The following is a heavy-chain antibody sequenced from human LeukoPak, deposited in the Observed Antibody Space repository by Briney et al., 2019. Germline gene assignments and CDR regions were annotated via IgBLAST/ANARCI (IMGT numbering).Heavy chain of an antibody. J-gene: IGHJ4*02. CDR1: GLTFNSYA. CDR2: ISGSGVYT. V-gene: IGHV3-23*01. D-gene: IGHD2-21*01. CDR3: AKGRCGGGTCHGRGFDY. Sequence: GGSLRLSCAVSGLTFNSYAMSWVRQAPGKGLEWVSGISGSGVYTYYAESVKGRFTISRDNSKNTLYLQMNSLRAEATALYYCAKGRCGGGTCHGRGFDYWGQGTLVTVSS.